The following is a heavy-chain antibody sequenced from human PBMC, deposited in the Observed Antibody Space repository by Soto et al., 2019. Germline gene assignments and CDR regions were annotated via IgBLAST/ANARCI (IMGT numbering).Heavy chain of an antibody. CDR2: IYYSGTT. Sequence: QVQLQESGPGLVKPSQTLSLTCTVSGGSISSGDHYWSWIRQPPGKGLEWIGYIYYSGTTYYNPSLKRRVTISVDTPRNHFYLKLSSMTAADTAVYDCALPVVLITTGYFGHWGQGTLGPGSS. V-gene: IGHV4-30-4*01. CDR1: GGSISSGDHY. D-gene: IGHD3-22*01. J-gene: IGHJ4*02. CDR3: ALPVVLITTGYFGH.